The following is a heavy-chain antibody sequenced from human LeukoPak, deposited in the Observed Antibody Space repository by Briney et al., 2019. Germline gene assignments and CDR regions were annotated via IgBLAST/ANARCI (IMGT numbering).Heavy chain of an antibody. CDR3: ARMSSSSWFVCDY. Sequence: GGSLRLSCAASGFTFSGYWMTWVRQAPGKGLEWVANIKQDGSEKYYVDSVEGRFTISRDNAKNSLYLQMNSLRAEDTAVYYCARMSSSSWFVCDYWGQGTLVTVYS. V-gene: IGHV3-7*01. CDR2: IKQDGSEK. D-gene: IGHD6-13*01. J-gene: IGHJ4*02. CDR1: GFTFSGYW.